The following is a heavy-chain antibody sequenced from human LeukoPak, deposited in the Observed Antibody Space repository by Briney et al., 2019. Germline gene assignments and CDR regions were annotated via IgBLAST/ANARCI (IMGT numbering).Heavy chain of an antibody. J-gene: IGHJ4*02. Sequence: GESLKISCKGSGYSFTSYWISWVRQMPGKGLEWMGIIYPGDSDTRYSPSFQGQVTISADKSISTAYLQWSSLKASDTAMYYCARGYYDSSGYVGDQAFDYWGQGTLVTVSS. CDR3: ARGYYDSSGYVGDQAFDY. CDR1: GYSFTSYW. CDR2: IYPGDSDT. V-gene: IGHV5-51*01. D-gene: IGHD3-22*01.